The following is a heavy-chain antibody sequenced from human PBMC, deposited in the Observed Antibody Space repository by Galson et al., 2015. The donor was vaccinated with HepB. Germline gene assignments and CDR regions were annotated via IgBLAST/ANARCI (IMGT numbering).Heavy chain of an antibody. V-gene: IGHV4-4*02. CDR1: GGSISSSNW. J-gene: IGHJ3*02. CDR2: IYHSGST. D-gene: IGHD2-2*01. CDR3: SLDCSSTSCYGGRGAFDI. Sequence: SETLSLTCAVSGGSISSSNWWSWVRQPPGKGLEWIGEIYHSGSTNYNPSLKSRVTISVDKSKNQFSLKLSSVTAADTAVYYCSLDCSSTSCYGGRGAFDIWGQGTMVTVSS.